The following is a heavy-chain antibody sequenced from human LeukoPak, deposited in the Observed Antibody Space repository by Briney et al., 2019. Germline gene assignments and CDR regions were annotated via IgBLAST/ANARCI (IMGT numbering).Heavy chain of an antibody. J-gene: IGHJ4*02. V-gene: IGHV3-7*01. Sequence: GGSLRLSCAASGFTFSSYWMSWVRQAPGKGLEWVANIKQDGSEKYYVDSVKGRFTISRDNAKNSLYPQMNSLRAEDTAVYYCARCVGRMRGYCSSTSCYTYFDYWGQGTLVTVSS. CDR1: GFTFSSYW. D-gene: IGHD2-2*02. CDR3: ARCVGRMRGYCSSTSCYTYFDY. CDR2: IKQDGSEK.